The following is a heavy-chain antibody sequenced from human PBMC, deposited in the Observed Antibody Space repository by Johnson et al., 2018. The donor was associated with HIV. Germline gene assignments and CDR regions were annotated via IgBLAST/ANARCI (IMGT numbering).Heavy chain of an antibody. Sequence: QVQLVESGGGVVQPGRSLRLSCAASGFTFSSYAMHWVRQAPGKGLEWVAVIWYDGSNKYYADSVKGRFTISRDNSKNTLYLQMNSLRAEDTAVYYCAKDLGDFWSGYYFDIWGQGTMVTVSS. J-gene: IGHJ3*02. V-gene: IGHV3-33*06. CDR1: GFTFSSYA. CDR3: AKDLGDFWSGYYFDI. D-gene: IGHD3-3*01. CDR2: IWYDGSNK.